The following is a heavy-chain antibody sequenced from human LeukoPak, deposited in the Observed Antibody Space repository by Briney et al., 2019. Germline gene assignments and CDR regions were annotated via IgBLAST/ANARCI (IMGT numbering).Heavy chain of an antibody. J-gene: IGHJ2*01. Sequence: GGSLRLSCAASGFTFSSYSMNWVRQAPGKGLEWVSSLSSSSSYIYYADSVKGRFTISRDNAKTSLYLQMNSLRAGDTAVYYCARDPLGISSYSDLWGRGTLVTVSS. CDR1: GFTFSSYS. V-gene: IGHV3-21*01. CDR3: ARDPLGISSYSDL. D-gene: IGHD7-27*01. CDR2: LSSSSSYI.